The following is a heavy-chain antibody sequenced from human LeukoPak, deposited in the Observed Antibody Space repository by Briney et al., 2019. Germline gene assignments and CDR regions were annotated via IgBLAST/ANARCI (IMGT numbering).Heavy chain of an antibody. J-gene: IGHJ5*02. CDR3: ARAGGPPTAMGFDP. CDR2: ISSSGDNT. CDR1: GFTFSSFA. Sequence: GGSLRLSCAASGFTFSSFAMSWVRQPPGKGLEWVSAISSSGDNTYYADSVRGRFTISRDNSKNTLYLQMNSLRVEDTAVYYCARAGGPPTAMGFDPWGQGSLVSVST. D-gene: IGHD2-2*01. V-gene: IGHV3-23*01.